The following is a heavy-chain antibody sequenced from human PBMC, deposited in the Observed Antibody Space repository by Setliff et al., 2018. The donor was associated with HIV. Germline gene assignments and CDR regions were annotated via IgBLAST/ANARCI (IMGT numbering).Heavy chain of an antibody. J-gene: IGHJ6*02. V-gene: IGHV4-61*02. CDR3: AREQYHFLVDYYYYYGMDV. CDR1: GGSITSADYY. CDR2: IFRAGNA. Sequence: SETLSLTCTVSGGSITSADYYWTWIRQPAGKGLEWIGRIFRAGNATYNPSLKSRAILSVDTSQNQFSLQLKHVTAADTAIYYCAREQYHFLVDYYYYYGMDVWGQGNTVTVSS.